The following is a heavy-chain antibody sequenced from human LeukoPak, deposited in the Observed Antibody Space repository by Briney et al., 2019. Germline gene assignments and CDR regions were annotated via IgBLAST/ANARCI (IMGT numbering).Heavy chain of an antibody. CDR1: GYKFTNYW. CDR2: IYPGDSET. Sequence: GESLKISCKASGYKFTNYWIGWVRQMPGKGLEWMTIIYPGDSETRYSPSFQGQVTISAAKSIDTTYLQWNTLKASDTAMYYCARALRTGQGDYVPVLWGQGTLVTVSS. CDR3: ARALRTGQGDYVPVL. J-gene: IGHJ4*02. D-gene: IGHD3-10*02. V-gene: IGHV5-51*01.